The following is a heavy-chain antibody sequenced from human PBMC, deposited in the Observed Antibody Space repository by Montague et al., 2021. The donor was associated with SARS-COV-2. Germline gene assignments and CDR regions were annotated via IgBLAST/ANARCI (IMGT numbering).Heavy chain of an antibody. CDR2: IYYSGST. CDR3: ARLPPMVPGVIKPAGWFDP. D-gene: IGHD3-10*01. CDR1: GGSISSSSYY. V-gene: IGHV4-39*01. Sequence: SETLSLTCTVSGGSISSSSYYWGWIRQPPGKGLEWIGCIYYSGSTYYNPTLKSRVTISVDTSKNQFSLKLSSVTAADTAVYYCARLPPMVPGVIKPAGWFDPWGQGTLVTVSS. J-gene: IGHJ5*02.